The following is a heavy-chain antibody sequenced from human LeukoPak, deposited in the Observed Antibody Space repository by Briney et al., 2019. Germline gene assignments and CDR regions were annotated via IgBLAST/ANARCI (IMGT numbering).Heavy chain of an antibody. V-gene: IGHV3-23*01. CDR2: ISGSSRST. CDR3: GKDSRPSVTTFRSRWADS. D-gene: IGHD4-11*01. J-gene: IGHJ5*01. Sequence: GGSLRLSCAASAFTFHNNGMSWVRQAPGKGLEWVSAISGSSRSTYHAESVKGRFTISRDNSKNTLFLQMNSLRAEDTAVYYCGKDSRPSVTTFRSRWADSWGQGTLVTVSS. CDR1: AFTFHNNG.